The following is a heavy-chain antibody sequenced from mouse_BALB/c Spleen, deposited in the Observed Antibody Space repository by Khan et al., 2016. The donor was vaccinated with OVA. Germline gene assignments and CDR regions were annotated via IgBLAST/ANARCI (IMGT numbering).Heavy chain of an antibody. CDR2: INTHSGVP. Sequence: QIQLVQSGPELKKPGETVRISCKASGYTFTTAGMQWVQKMPGKGLKWIGWINTHSGVPKYAEDFKGRFVFSLETSASTAYLQITNLKNEDTATYFCARGGAAFYRNCGGAMDSWGQGTSVTVSS. J-gene: IGHJ4*01. D-gene: IGHD2-5*01. V-gene: IGHV9-4*02. CDR1: GYTFTTAG. CDR3: ARGGAAFYRNCGGAMDS.